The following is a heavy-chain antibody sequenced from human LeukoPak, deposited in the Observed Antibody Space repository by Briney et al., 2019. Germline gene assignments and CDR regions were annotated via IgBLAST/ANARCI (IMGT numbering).Heavy chain of an antibody. CDR1: GGSISSYY. CDR3: ARKWELNWFDP. V-gene: IGHV4-59*01. J-gene: IGHJ5*02. Sequence: PSETLSLTCTVSGGSISSYYWRWIRRPPGKALEWIGYIYYSGSTNYNPSLKSRVTISVDTSKNQFSLKLSSVTAADAAVYYCARKWELNWFDPWGQGTLVTVSS. CDR2: IYYSGST. D-gene: IGHD1-26*01.